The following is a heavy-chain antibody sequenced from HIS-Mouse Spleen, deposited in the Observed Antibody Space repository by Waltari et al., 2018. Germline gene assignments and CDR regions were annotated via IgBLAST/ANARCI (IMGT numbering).Heavy chain of an antibody. CDR2: IWYDGSNK. Sequence: QVQLVESGGGVVQPGRSLRLSCAASGFNFSSYGMHWVRQAPGKGLEWVAVIWYDGSNKYYADSVKGRFTISRDNSKNTLYLQMNSLRAEDTAVYYCARDLVQTGEGYWGQGTLVTVSS. CDR3: ARDLVQTGEGY. CDR1: GFNFSSYG. V-gene: IGHV3-33*01. D-gene: IGHD7-27*01. J-gene: IGHJ4*02.